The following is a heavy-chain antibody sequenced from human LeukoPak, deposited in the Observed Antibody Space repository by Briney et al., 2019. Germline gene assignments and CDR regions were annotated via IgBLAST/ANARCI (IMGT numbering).Heavy chain of an antibody. CDR2: VRYDETTK. CDR1: GFTFSNYG. CDR3: ARKRGGSANTGNWFDP. J-gene: IGHJ5*02. Sequence: PGGSLRLSCAASGFTFSNYGMHWVRQAPGKGLEWVAFVRYDETTKFYADSVKGRFTISRDNSKNTLYLQMNSLRAEDTAVYYCARKRGGSANTGNWFDPWGQGTLVTVSS. D-gene: IGHD3-16*01. V-gene: IGHV3-30*02.